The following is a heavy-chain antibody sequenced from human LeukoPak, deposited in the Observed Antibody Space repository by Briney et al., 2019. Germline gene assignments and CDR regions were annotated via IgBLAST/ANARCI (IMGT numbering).Heavy chain of an antibody. D-gene: IGHD3-16*01. CDR1: GFTFSNYA. CDR3: AKVTGGDMITYGGLDY. J-gene: IGHJ4*02. V-gene: IGHV3-23*01. Sequence: GGSLRLSCAASGFTFSNYAMSWVRQAPGKGLEWVSAISGNGDITYYTDSVKGRFTISRDNSKNTLYLQMNSLRAEDTAIYYCAKVTGGDMITYGGLDYWGQGALVTVSS. CDR2: ISGNGDIT.